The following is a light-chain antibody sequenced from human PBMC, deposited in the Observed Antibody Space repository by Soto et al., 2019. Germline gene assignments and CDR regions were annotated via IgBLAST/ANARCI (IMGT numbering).Light chain of an antibody. J-gene: IGKJ5*01. CDR2: DAT. Sequence: DIQMTQSPSTLSASVGDRVTITCRASQSISSRLAWYQQKPGKAPKLLIYDATSLESGVSSRFSGSGYGTDFTLSINNLQPDDFATYYCQQYNRLITFGQGTRLEIK. CDR1: QSISSR. V-gene: IGKV1-5*01. CDR3: QQYNRLIT.